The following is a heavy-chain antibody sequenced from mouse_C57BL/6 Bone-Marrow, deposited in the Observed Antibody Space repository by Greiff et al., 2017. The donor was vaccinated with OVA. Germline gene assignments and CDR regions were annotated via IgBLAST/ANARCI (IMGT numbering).Heavy chain of an antibody. Sequence: VQLQQSGTVLARPGASVKMSCKTSGYTFTSYWMHWVKQRPGQGLEWIGAIYPGNSDTSYNHKFKGKAKLTAVTSASNAYMELSSLTNEDSAVYYCTRRDYGSRWYFDVWGTGTTVTVSS. CDR1: GYTFTSYW. J-gene: IGHJ1*03. CDR3: TRRDYGSRWYFDV. V-gene: IGHV1-5*01. D-gene: IGHD1-1*01. CDR2: IYPGNSDT.